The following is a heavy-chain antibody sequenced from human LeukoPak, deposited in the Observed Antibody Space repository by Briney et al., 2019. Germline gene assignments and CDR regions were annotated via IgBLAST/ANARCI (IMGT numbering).Heavy chain of an antibody. CDR2: IYHSGST. CDR1: GYSISSGYY. D-gene: IGHD3-10*01. Sequence: SETLSLTCAVSGYSISSGYYWGWIRQPPGKGLEWIGSIYHSGSTYCNPSLKSRVTISVDTSKNQFSLKLSAVTAADTAVYYCASHGDRGVNYWGQGTLVTVSS. CDR3: ASHGDRGVNY. V-gene: IGHV4-38-2*01. J-gene: IGHJ4*02.